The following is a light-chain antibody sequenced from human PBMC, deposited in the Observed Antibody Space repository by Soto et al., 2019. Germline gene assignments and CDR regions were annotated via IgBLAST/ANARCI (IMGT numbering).Light chain of an antibody. V-gene: IGLV2-14*01. Sequence: QSALTQPASVSGSPGQSITISCTGTSSDVGGYNYVSWYQQHPGKVPKLMIYEVNNRPSGVSNRFSGSKSGNTASLTSSGLQAEDEADYYCSSYTSSSTYVFGTGTKLTVL. CDR1: SSDVGGYNY. CDR2: EVN. CDR3: SSYTSSSTYV. J-gene: IGLJ1*01.